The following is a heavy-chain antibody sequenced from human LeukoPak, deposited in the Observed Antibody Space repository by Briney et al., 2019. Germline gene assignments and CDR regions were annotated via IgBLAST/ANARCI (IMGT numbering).Heavy chain of an antibody. D-gene: IGHD2-21*02. Sequence: TGGSLRLSCAGSGFIFSSYAMSWVRQAPGKGLEWVSGISGTGGITYYADSVKGRFTISRDNAKNSLYLQMNSLRAEGTAVYYCARDFHCGGDCYPSGYWGQGTLVTVSS. CDR3: ARDFHCGGDCYPSGY. CDR2: ISGTGGIT. J-gene: IGHJ4*02. V-gene: IGHV3-23*01. CDR1: GFIFSSYA.